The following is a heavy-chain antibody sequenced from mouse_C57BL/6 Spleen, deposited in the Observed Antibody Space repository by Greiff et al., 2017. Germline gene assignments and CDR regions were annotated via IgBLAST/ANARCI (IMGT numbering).Heavy chain of an antibody. D-gene: IGHD2-3*01. CDR1: GYTFTSYW. V-gene: IGHV1-52*01. CDR2: IDPSDSET. CDR3: ARSQDGYYVRYFDV. J-gene: IGHJ1*03. Sequence: QVQLQQPGAELVRPGSSVKLSCKASGYTFTSYWMHWVKQRPIQGLEWIGNIDPSDSETHYNQKFKDKATLTVDKSSSTAYMQLSSLTSEDSAVYSCARSQDGYYVRYFDVWGTGTTVTVSS.